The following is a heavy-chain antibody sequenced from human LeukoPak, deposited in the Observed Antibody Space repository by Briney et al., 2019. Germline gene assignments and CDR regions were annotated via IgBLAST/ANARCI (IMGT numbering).Heavy chain of an antibody. Sequence: GGSLRLSCAASGFTVSSNYMSWVRQAPGKGLEWVSVIYSGGSTYYADSVKGRFTISRDNSKNTLYLQMNSLRAEDTAVYYCAREPYSGDWFDPWGQGTLVTVSS. D-gene: IGHD3-10*01. CDR2: IYSGGST. J-gene: IGHJ5*02. V-gene: IGHV3-66*01. CDR1: GFTVSSNY. CDR3: AREPYSGDWFDP.